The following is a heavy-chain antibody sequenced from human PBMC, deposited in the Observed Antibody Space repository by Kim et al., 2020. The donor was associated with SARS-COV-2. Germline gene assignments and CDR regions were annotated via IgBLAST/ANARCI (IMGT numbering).Heavy chain of an antibody. D-gene: IGHD1-26*01. V-gene: IGHV3-48*02. CDR3: ARDLDSGSRNSFAFDI. J-gene: IGHJ3*02. Sequence: SVKGRFTISRDNAKNSLYLQMNSLRDEDTAVYYCARDLDSGSRNSFAFDIWGQGTMVTVSS.